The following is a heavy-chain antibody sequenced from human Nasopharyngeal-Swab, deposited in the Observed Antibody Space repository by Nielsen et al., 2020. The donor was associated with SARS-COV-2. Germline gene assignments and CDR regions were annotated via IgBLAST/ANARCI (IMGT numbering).Heavy chain of an antibody. J-gene: IGHJ4*02. Sequence: GESLKISCAASGFTFSFYTMHWVRQAPGKGLEWVASISRNSNYLFYAESVTGRFTIPRANAKNSLFLHLSGLRAEDTAVYYCAREGEYSRFGDYWGQGTLLTVSS. D-gene: IGHD6-13*01. CDR1: GFTFSFYT. CDR3: AREGEYSRFGDY. CDR2: ISRNSNYL. V-gene: IGHV3-21*01.